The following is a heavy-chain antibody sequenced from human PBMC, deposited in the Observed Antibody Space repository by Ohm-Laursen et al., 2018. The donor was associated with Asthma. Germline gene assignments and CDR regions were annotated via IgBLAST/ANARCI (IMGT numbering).Heavy chain of an antibody. Sequence: SQTLSLTCTVSGGSISSGHYYWTWIRQRPGKGLEWIGNIHYSGSNIYNPSLESRLPISVDTSKNQFSLNLSSVTAADTALYYCARDGRLRGSFDYWGQGTLVTVSS. V-gene: IGHV4-31*03. CDR3: ARDGRLRGSFDY. CDR1: GGSISSGHYY. D-gene: IGHD3-10*01. J-gene: IGHJ4*02. CDR2: IHYSGSN.